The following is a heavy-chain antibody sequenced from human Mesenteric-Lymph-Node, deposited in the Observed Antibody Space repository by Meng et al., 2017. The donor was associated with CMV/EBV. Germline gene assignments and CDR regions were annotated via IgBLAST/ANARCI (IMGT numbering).Heavy chain of an antibody. CDR1: GYTFTSNY. CDR2: INPRGGST. Sequence: ASVKVSCKASGYTFTSNYMHWVRQAPGQGLEWMGIINPRGGSTRYAQKFQGRVTMTRDTSTSTVYMELSSLTSEDTAVYYCARDTPGADYFDYWGQGTLVTVSS. J-gene: IGHJ4*02. V-gene: IGHV1-46*01. CDR3: ARDTPGADYFDY. D-gene: IGHD3-10*01.